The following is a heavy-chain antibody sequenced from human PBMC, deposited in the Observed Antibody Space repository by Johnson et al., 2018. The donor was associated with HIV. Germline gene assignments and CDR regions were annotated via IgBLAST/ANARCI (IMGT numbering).Heavy chain of an antibody. CDR2: ISYDGRNK. V-gene: IGHV3-30*03. CDR3: ARDGESQRLPLGDAFDV. CDR1: GLSFSNFG. D-gene: IGHD6-25*01. Sequence: QVQLVESGGGVVQPGKSLTLSCVGSGLSFSNFGIHWVRQAPGKGLEWVAAISYDGRNKYYADSVKGRFTISRDNSKSTLYLQMNSLRAEDTAIYYCARDGESQRLPLGDAFDVWGQGTLVTVSS. J-gene: IGHJ3*01.